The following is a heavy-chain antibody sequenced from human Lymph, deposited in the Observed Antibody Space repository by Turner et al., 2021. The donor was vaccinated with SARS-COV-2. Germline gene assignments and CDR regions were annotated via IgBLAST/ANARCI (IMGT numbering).Heavy chain of an antibody. CDR2: ISSSSSYI. D-gene: IGHD4-17*01. CDR3: ARDIPTTADYFDY. Sequence: VQLVESGGGLVTPGGSLRLSCAASGFTFSTYSMNWVRQAPGKGLEWISSISSSSSYIDYAGSVKGRFTISRDDAKNSLYLQMNSLRAEDTAVYYCARDIPTTADYFDYWGQGTLVTVSS. J-gene: IGHJ4*02. CDR1: GFTFSTYS. V-gene: IGHV3-21*01.